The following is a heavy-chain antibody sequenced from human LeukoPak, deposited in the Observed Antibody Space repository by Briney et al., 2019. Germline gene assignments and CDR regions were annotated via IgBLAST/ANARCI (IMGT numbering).Heavy chain of an antibody. Sequence: GGSLRLSCAASGFTFSSYAMHWVRQAPGKGLEWVAVISYDGSNKYYADSVKGRFTISRDNSKNTLYLQMNSLRAEDTAVYYCAREINYYGSGSYSNWFDPWGQGTLVTVSS. CDR1: GFTFSSYA. D-gene: IGHD3-10*01. V-gene: IGHV3-30-3*01. CDR2: ISYDGSNK. CDR3: AREINYYGSGSYSNWFDP. J-gene: IGHJ5*02.